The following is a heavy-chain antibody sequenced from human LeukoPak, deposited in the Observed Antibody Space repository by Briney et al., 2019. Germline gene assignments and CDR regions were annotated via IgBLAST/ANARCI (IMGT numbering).Heavy chain of an antibody. CDR1: GGSISSSSYY. J-gene: IGHJ4*02. D-gene: IGHD3/OR15-3a*01. CDR3: ARQTGSGLFILP. Sequence: SETLSLTCTVSGGSISSSSYYWGWIRQPPGKGLEWIGSIYYSGSTYYNPSLKSRVTISVDTSKDQFSLKLSSVTAADTAVYYCARQTGSGLFILPGGQGTLVTVSS. CDR2: IYYSGST. V-gene: IGHV4-39*01.